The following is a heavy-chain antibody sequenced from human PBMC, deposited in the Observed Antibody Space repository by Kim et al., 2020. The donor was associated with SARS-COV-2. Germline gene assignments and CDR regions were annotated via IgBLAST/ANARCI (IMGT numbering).Heavy chain of an antibody. D-gene: IGHD6-13*01. J-gene: IGHJ5*02. CDR3: ARNSQYPTYCSPYWFDP. Sequence: LKDRVTISVDTAKNQFSLKLSSVTAADTAVYYCARNSQYPTYCSPYWFDPWGQGTLVTVSS. V-gene: IGHV4-39*01.